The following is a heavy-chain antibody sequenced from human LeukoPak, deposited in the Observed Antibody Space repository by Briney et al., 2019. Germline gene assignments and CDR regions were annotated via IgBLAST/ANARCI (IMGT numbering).Heavy chain of an antibody. CDR3: ARGPVEYNWNDDLDY. Sequence: SVKVSCKAPGGTFSSYAISWVRQAPGQGLEWMGRIIPIFGTANYAQKFQGRVTITTDESTSTAYMELSSLRSEDTAVYYCARGPVEYNWNDDLDYWGQGTLVTVSS. CDR1: GGTFSSYA. D-gene: IGHD1-1*01. CDR2: IIPIFGTA. J-gene: IGHJ4*02. V-gene: IGHV1-69*05.